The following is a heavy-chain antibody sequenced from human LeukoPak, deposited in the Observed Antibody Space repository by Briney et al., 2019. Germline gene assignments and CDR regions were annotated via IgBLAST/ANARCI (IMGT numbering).Heavy chain of an antibody. D-gene: IGHD5-12*01. CDR1: GFTFSYYG. CDR3: AKDRYSGYDLNFDY. CDR2: IRYDGSNK. V-gene: IGHV3-30*02. Sequence: GGSLRLSCAASGFTFSYYGMHWVRQAPGKGLEWVAFIRYDGSNKYYADSVKGRFTISRDNSKNTLYLQMNSLRAEDTAVYYCAKDRYSGYDLNFDYWGQGTLVTVSS. J-gene: IGHJ4*02.